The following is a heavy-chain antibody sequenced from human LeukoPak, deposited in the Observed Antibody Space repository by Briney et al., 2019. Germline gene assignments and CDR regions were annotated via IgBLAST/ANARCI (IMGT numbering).Heavy chain of an antibody. J-gene: IGHJ3*02. D-gene: IGHD4-23*01. CDR3: AREGSGGNIDAFDI. CDR1: GGSISSSSYY. Sequence: PSETLSLTCTVSGGSISSSSYYWGWIRQPPGKGLEWIGSIYYSGNTYYNPSLKSRVTISVDTSKNQFSLKVSSVTAADTSVYYCAREGSGGNIDAFDIWGQGTMVAVSS. V-gene: IGHV4-39*07. CDR2: IYYSGNT.